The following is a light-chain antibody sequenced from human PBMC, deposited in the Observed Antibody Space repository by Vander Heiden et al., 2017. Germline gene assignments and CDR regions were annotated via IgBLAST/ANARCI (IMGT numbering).Light chain of an antibody. V-gene: IGKV1-39*01. J-gene: IGKJ4*01. CDR2: GAS. CDR3: QQSYTTPLT. Sequence: QRTQSPSSLSASVEDRVTITCRASQTISTYLNWYQQKPGKAPNLLIYGASSLQSGVPSRFSGSGSGTDFTLTIGSLQPEDFATYYCQQSYTTPLTFGGGTKVDIK. CDR1: QTISTY.